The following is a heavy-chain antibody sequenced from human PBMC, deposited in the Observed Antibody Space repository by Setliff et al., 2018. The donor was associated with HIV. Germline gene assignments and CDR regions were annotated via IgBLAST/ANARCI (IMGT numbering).Heavy chain of an antibody. CDR1: GDSMRTNY. CDR3: ARRSTVARGVDCFDL. D-gene: IGHD3-10*01. J-gene: IGHJ4*02. Sequence: PSETLSLTCSVSGDSMRTNYWTWIRQSPGKGLEWIGHVDYSGSSTYNPSLNSRVTLSIDTSESQFSLRLSSVTAADTALYYCARRSTVARGVDCFDLWGQGTQVTVSS. V-gene: IGHV4-59*08. CDR2: VDYSGSS.